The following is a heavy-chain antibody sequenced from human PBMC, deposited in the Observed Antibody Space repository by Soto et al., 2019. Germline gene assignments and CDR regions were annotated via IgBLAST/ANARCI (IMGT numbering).Heavy chain of an antibody. Sequence: GGSLRLSRAASGFNFSSYTMRCVRQAPGKWLEWFSAISGSGGSTYYADSVKGRFTISRDNSKFTLDLQMNGLRAEDTAVYYCAKDSMYRPGIAAAGGVLDYLGQGTLVTVSS. V-gene: IGHV3-23*01. CDR2: ISGSGGST. D-gene: IGHD6-13*01. CDR3: AKDSMYRPGIAAAGGVLDY. CDR1: GFNFSSYT. J-gene: IGHJ4*02.